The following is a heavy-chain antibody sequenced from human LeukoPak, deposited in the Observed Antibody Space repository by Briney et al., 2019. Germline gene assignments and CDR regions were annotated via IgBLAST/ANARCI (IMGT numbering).Heavy chain of an antibody. CDR3: ATDEWSSGWYSNWFDP. V-gene: IGHV1-2*02. Sequence: WASVKVSCKASGYTFTGYFMHWVRQAPGQGLEWMGWINPNSGGTNYAQKFQGRVTMTGDTSISTAYMDLSSLRSDDTAVYYCATDEWSSGWYSNWFDPWGQGTLVTVSS. J-gene: IGHJ5*02. CDR2: INPNSGGT. CDR1: GYTFTGYF. D-gene: IGHD6-19*01.